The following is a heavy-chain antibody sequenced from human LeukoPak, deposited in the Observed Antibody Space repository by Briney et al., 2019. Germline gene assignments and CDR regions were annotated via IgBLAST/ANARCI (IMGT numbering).Heavy chain of an antibody. CDR2: IWYDGSNK. D-gene: IGHD3-22*01. J-gene: IGHJ4*02. Sequence: GGSLRLSCATSGFTFSSYGMHWVRQAPGKGLEWAALIWYDGSNKYYADSVKGRFTISRDNAENTLFLQMNSLRAEDTAVYYCARISSDSISYYDHWGQGTLVTVSS. CDR1: GFTFSSYG. CDR3: ARISSDSISYYDH. V-gene: IGHV3-33*01.